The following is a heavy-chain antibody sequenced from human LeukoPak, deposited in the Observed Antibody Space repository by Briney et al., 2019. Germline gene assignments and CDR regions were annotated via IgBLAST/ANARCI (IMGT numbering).Heavy chain of an antibody. Sequence: SETLSLTCTISGGSISSYYWAWILQPPGKGLEWIGYIYYSGSTNYNPSLKSRVTISVDTSKNQFSLKLSSVTAADTAVYYCARAPSSGWYELLSFPFDYWGQGTLVTVSS. D-gene: IGHD6-19*01. V-gene: IGHV4-59*01. CDR2: IYYSGST. J-gene: IGHJ4*02. CDR3: ARAPSSGWYELLSFPFDY. CDR1: GGSISSYY.